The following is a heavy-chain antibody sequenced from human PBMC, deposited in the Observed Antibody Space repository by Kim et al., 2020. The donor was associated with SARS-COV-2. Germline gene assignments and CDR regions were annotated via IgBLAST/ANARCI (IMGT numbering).Heavy chain of an antibody. J-gene: IGHJ6*02. D-gene: IGHD2-2*01. Sequence: SETLSLTCTVSGGSISSGGYYWSWIRQHPGKGLEWIGYIYYSGSTYYNPSLKSRVTISVDTSKNQFSLKLSSVTAADTAVYYCARGMDCSSTSCFYYYYGMDVWGQGTPVTVSS. V-gene: IGHV4-31*03. CDR1: GGSISSGGYY. CDR2: IYYSGST. CDR3: ARGMDCSSTSCFYYYYGMDV.